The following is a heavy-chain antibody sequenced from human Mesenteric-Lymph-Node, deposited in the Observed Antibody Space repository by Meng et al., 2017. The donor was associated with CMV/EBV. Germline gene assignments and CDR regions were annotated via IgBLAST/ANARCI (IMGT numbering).Heavy chain of an antibody. J-gene: IGHJ6*02. V-gene: IGHV3-7*01. Sequence: GESLKISCAASGFTFSSYWMSWVRQAPGKGLEWVANIKQDGSEKYYVDSVKGRFTISRDNAKNSLYLQMNSLRAEDTAVYYCARDGNGMDVWDQGTTVTVSS. CDR1: GFTFSSYW. CDR2: IKQDGSEK. D-gene: IGHD1-26*01. CDR3: ARDGNGMDV.